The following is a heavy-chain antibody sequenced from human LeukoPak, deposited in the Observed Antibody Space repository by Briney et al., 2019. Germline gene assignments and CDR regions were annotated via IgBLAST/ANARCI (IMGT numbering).Heavy chain of an antibody. CDR1: GSTFSNYA. CDR3: AKDRIRGDSY. CDR2: VSGSGDSP. D-gene: IGHD2-21*01. Sequence: PGGSLRLSCAASGSTFSNYAMTWVRQAPGKGLEWVSSVSGSGDSPYYADSVKGRFTISRDNSKNTLYLQMNSLRAEDTAVYYCAKDRIRGDSYWGQGTLVTVS. V-gene: IGHV3-23*01. J-gene: IGHJ4*02.